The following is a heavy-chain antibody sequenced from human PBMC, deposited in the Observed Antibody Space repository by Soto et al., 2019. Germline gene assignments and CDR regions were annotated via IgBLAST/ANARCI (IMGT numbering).Heavy chain of an antibody. CDR2: IYYSGST. Sequence: PSETLSLTCTVSGGSISSYYWSWIRQPPGKGLEWIGYIYYSGSTNYNPSLKSRVTISVDTSKNQFSLKLSSVTAADTAVYYCARLPTVTTRYYYYYMDVWGKGTTVTVSS. CDR3: ARLPTVTTRYYYYYMDV. D-gene: IGHD4-4*01. J-gene: IGHJ6*03. V-gene: IGHV4-59*08. CDR1: GGSISSYY.